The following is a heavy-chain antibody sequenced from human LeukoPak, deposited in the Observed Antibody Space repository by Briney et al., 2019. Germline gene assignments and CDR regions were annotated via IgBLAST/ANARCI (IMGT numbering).Heavy chain of an antibody. CDR2: MNPNSGNT. V-gene: IGHV1-8*03. J-gene: IGHJ6*03. D-gene: IGHD3-16*02. CDR1: GYTFTSYD. CDR3: ARGGVNYDYVWGSYPSYYYYYYMDV. Sequence: RWASVKVSCKASGYTFTSYDINWVRQAPGQGLEWMGWMNPNSGNTGYAQKFQGRVTITRNTSISTAYMELSSLRSEDTAVYYCARGGVNYDYVWGSYPSYYYYYYMDVWGKGTTVTVSS.